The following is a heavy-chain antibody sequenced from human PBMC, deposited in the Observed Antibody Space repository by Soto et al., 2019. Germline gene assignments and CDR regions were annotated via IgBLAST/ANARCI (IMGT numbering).Heavy chain of an antibody. Sequence: QVQLVQSGAEVKKPWASVTVSCKASGYTFTSYGISWVRQAPGPGLAWMGWISAYNGNTNYAQKLQGRVTMTTDTSTSTAYLELRSLRSDDTAGYYCARDSSYGDYHYFDYWGQGTLVTVSS. CDR1: GYTFTSYG. J-gene: IGHJ4*02. CDR3: ARDSSYGDYHYFDY. V-gene: IGHV1-18*01. CDR2: ISAYNGNT. D-gene: IGHD4-17*01.